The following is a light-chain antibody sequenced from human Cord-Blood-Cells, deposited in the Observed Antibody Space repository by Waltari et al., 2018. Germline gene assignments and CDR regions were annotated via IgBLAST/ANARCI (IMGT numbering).Light chain of an antibody. CDR3: QQYNSYSGT. CDR1: QSISSW. Sequence: DIQMTQSPSTLSASVGDRVTITCRASQSISSWLAWYQQKPGKAPKLLIYDASSLESGVPSRFSGSGYGTEFTLTISSLQPDDFATYYCQQYNSYSGTFGPGTKVDIK. CDR2: DAS. V-gene: IGKV1-5*01. J-gene: IGKJ3*01.